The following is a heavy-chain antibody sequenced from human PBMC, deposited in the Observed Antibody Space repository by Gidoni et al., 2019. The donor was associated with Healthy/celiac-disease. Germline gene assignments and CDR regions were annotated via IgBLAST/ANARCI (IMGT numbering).Heavy chain of an antibody. D-gene: IGHD3-3*01. CDR3: ARSGYYDDVWVDY. V-gene: IGHV3-48*01. Sequence: CAASGFTFSSYSMNWVRQAPGKGLEWVSYISSSSSTIYYADSVKGRFTISRDNAKNSLYLQMNSLRAEDTAVYYCARSGYYDDVWVDYWGQGTLVTVSS. CDR2: ISSSSSTI. J-gene: IGHJ4*02. CDR1: GFTFSSYS.